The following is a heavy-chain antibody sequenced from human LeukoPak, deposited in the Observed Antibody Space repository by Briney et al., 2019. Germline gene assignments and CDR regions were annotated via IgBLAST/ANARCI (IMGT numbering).Heavy chain of an antibody. D-gene: IGHD3-22*01. CDR3: AKSMRKDSSGYFLDFDY. Sequence: GGSLRLSCAASGFTFSSYAMSWVRQAPGKGLEWVPAISGSGGSTYYADSVKGRFTISRDNSKNTLYLQMNSLRAEDTAVYYCAKSMRKDSSGYFLDFDYWGQGTLVTVSS. CDR2: ISGSGGST. J-gene: IGHJ4*02. CDR1: GFTFSSYA. V-gene: IGHV3-23*01.